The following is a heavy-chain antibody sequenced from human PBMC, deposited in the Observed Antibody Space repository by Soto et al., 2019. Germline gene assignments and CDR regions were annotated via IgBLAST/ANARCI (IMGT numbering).Heavy chain of an antibody. CDR2: ISSSGSGSAT. J-gene: IGHJ4*02. CDR3: ARPPGGSYRYTLDY. V-gene: IGHV3-11*01. Sequence: GGSLRLSCAASGFTFSDFYMSWVRQAPGKGLEWVSYISSSGSGSATFYADSVKGRFTISRDNVKNSLYLQMNSLRAEDTAVYYCARPPGGSYRYTLDYWGQGTLVTVSS. CDR1: GFTFSDFY. D-gene: IGHD3-16*02.